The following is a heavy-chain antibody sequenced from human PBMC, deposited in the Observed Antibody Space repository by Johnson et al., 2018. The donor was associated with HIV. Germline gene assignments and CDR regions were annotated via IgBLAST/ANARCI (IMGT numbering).Heavy chain of an antibody. Sequence: QVQLVESGGGVVQPGGSLRLSCAASGFTFSSYAMHWVRQAPGKGLEWVAVISYDGSNKYYADSVKGRFTISRDNSKNTLYLQMNSLRAEDTAVYYCARTSLEMATISAFDIWGQGTMVTVSS. CDR2: ISYDGSNK. CDR1: GFTFSSYA. V-gene: IGHV3-30-3*01. CDR3: ARTSLEMATISAFDI. J-gene: IGHJ3*02. D-gene: IGHD5-24*01.